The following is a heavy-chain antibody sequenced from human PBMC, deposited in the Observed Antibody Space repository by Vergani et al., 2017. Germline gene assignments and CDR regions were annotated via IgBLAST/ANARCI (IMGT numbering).Heavy chain of an antibody. CDR2: ISGSGGST. J-gene: IGHJ5*02. CDR1: GGSFSGYY. CDR3: AKGGSSSGYLNWFDP. V-gene: IGHV3-23*01. Sequence: VQLQQWGAGLLKPSETLSLTCAVYGGSFSGYYWSWVRQAPGKGLEWVSAISGSGGSTYYADSVKGRFTISRDNSKNTLYLQMNSLRAEDTAVYYCAKGGSSSGYLNWFDPWGQGTLVTVSS. D-gene: IGHD3-22*01.